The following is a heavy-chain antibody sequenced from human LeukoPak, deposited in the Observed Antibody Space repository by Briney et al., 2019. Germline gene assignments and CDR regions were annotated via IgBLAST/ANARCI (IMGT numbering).Heavy chain of an antibody. J-gene: IGHJ4*02. D-gene: IGHD3-22*01. Sequence: PSETLSLTCTVSGGSISSYYWSWIRQPAGKGLEWIGRIYTSGSTNYNPSLKSRVTMSVDTSKKQFSLKLSSVTGADTDVYYCEREPRYYYDSSGYLDYWGQGTLVTVSS. V-gene: IGHV4-4*07. CDR3: EREPRYYYDSSGYLDY. CDR1: GGSISSYY. CDR2: IYTSGST.